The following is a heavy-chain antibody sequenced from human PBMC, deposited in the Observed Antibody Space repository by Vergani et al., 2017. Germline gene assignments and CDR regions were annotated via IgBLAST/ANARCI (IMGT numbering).Heavy chain of an antibody. J-gene: IGHJ4*02. V-gene: IGHV1-24*01. CDR2: FDPVDGET. D-gene: IGHD2-21*02. Sequence: QVQLVQSGAEVKKPGASVKVSCKVSGYTLTELSMHCVRQAPGKGLEWRGGFDPVDGETIYAQKFQGRVTMTEDTSTDTAYMELSSLRSEDTAVYYCATDRGNWVTYAYWGQGTLVTVSS. CDR3: ATDRGNWVTYAY. CDR1: GYTLTELS.